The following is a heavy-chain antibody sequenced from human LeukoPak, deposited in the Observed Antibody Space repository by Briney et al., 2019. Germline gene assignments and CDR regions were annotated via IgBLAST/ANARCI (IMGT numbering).Heavy chain of an antibody. CDR1: GGSISSSSYY. J-gene: IGHJ6*02. CDR3: ASVPAAIGDYYYGMDV. D-gene: IGHD2-2*01. V-gene: IGHV4-39*07. CDR2: IYYSGST. Sequence: KASETLSLTCTVSGGSISSSSYYWGWIRQPPGKGLEWIGSIYYSGSTYYNPSLKSRVTISVDTSKNQFSLKLSSVTAADTAVYYCASVPAAIGDYYYGMDVWGQGTTVTVSS.